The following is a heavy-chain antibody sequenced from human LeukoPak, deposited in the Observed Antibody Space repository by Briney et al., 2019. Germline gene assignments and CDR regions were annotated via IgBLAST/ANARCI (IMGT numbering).Heavy chain of an antibody. Sequence: ASVKVSCKASGYTFSRYGISWVRQAPGQGLEWMGWISAYNNNTNYAQRFQGRVTMTTDTSTSTAFMELSSLRSDDTAVYYCARGLGTYSRSPALDSWGQGTLVSVSS. CDR2: ISAYNNNT. J-gene: IGHJ4*02. CDR1: GYTFSRYG. V-gene: IGHV1-18*01. D-gene: IGHD6-13*01. CDR3: ARGLGTYSRSPALDS.